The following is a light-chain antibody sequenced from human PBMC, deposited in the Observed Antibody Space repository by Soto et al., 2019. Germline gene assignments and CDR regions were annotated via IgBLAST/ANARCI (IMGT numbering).Light chain of an antibody. CDR3: QQRSNWRIT. J-gene: IGKJ5*01. CDR2: DAS. Sequence: EIVLTQSPATLSLSPGERATLSCRASQSVSSYLAWYQQKPGQAPRLLIYDASNRATGIPARFSGSGSGTDFTLTSSSLEPEDCAVYYCQQRSNWRITFGQGTRLEIK. V-gene: IGKV3-11*01. CDR1: QSVSSY.